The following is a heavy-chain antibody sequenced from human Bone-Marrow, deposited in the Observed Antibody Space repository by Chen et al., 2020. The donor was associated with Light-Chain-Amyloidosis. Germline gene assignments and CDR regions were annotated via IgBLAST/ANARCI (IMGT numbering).Heavy chain of an antibody. CDR3: ARRRDGYNFDY. CDR2: IYPDDSDA. V-gene: IGHV5-51*01. D-gene: IGHD5-12*01. Sequence: EVQLEQSGPEVIKPGESLKISCKGSGYTFPNYWIGWVRQMPGKGLEWIGVIYPDDSDASYSPFFEGQVTISADKSITTAYLQWRSLKASDTAMYYCARRRDGYNFDYWGQGTLVTVSS. J-gene: IGHJ4*02. CDR1: GYTFPNYW.